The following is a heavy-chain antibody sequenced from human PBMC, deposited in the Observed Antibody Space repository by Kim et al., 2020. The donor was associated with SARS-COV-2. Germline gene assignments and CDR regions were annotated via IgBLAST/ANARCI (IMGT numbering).Heavy chain of an antibody. Sequence: GESLKISCKASGYRFASYWIGWVRQVPGKGLEWIGIISPSDSDIRYGPSFQGQVTISADKSITTAYLQWNSLKASDTAMYFCETLGGEFWSAFDFWGQGTLVTVSP. D-gene: IGHD3-16*01. V-gene: IGHV5-51*01. CDR1: GYRFASYW. CDR2: ISPSDSDI. CDR3: ETLGGEFWSAFDF. J-gene: IGHJ4*02.